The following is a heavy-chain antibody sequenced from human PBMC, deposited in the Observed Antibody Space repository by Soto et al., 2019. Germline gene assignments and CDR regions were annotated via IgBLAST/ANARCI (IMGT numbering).Heavy chain of an antibody. CDR3: ARSPYDILTGYYGADFDY. CDR1: GYTFTSYV. CDR2: ISAYNGNT. D-gene: IGHD3-9*01. V-gene: IGHV1-18*01. Sequence: QVQLVQSGAEVKKPGASVKVSCKASGYTFTSYVISWVRQAPGQGLDWMGWISAYNGNTNYAQKLQGRVTMTTDTSTSTAHMELRSLRSDDTAVYYCARSPYDILTGYYGADFDYWGQGTLVTVSS. J-gene: IGHJ4*02.